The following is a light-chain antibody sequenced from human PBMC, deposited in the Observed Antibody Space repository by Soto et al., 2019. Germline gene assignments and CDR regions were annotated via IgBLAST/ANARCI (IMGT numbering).Light chain of an antibody. CDR2: DAS. CDR3: QQRSNWPT. V-gene: IGKV3-11*01. J-gene: IGKJ3*01. Sequence: EIVLTQSPATLSLSPGERATLSCRASQSVSSYLACYQQKPGQAPRLLIYDASNRATGIPARFSGSGSGTDFTLTISSLEPEDFAFYYCQQRSNWPTFGPGTKVEIK. CDR1: QSVSSY.